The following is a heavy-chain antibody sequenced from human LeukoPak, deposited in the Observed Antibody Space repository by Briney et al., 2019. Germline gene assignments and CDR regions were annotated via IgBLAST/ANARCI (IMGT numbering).Heavy chain of an antibody. CDR1: GYSISSGYY. J-gene: IGHJ4*02. CDR3: ARGRYGLKSSGYYSDY. Sequence: SETLSLTCTVSGYSISSGYYWGWIRQPPGKGLEWIGSIYHSGSTYYNPSLKSRVTISVDTSKNQFSLKLSSVTAADTAVYYCARGRYGLKSSGYYSDYWGQGTLVTVSS. D-gene: IGHD3-22*01. CDR2: IYHSGST. V-gene: IGHV4-38-2*02.